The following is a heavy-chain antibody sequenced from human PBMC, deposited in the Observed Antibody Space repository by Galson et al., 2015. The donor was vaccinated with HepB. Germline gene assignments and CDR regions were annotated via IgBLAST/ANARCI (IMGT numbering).Heavy chain of an antibody. Sequence: LSLTCTVSGGSISSYYWSWIRQPPGKGLEWIGYIYYSGSTNYNPSLKSRVTISVDTSKNQFSLKLSSVTAADTAVYYCARGAAAVDYWGQGTLVTVSS. J-gene: IGHJ4*02. CDR2: IYYSGST. CDR3: ARGAAAVDY. CDR1: GGSISSYY. V-gene: IGHV4-59*08. D-gene: IGHD6-13*01.